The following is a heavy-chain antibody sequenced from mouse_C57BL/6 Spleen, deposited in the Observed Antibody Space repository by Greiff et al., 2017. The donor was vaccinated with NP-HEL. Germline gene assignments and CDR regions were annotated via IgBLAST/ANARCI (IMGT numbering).Heavy chain of an antibody. D-gene: IGHD3-1*01. CDR1: GFTIKNSY. J-gene: IGHJ4*01. V-gene: IGHV14-3*01. CDR3: ARSGRPLYFAMDY. Sequence: VQLKQSVAELVRPGASVKLSCTASGFTIKNSYMHWVQQTPEQGLEWIGRIDPANGNTYYAPTLSGQATITADTSTNTAYLQLSSLTSEDTAIYYSARSGRPLYFAMDYWGQGTSVTVSS. CDR2: IDPANGNT.